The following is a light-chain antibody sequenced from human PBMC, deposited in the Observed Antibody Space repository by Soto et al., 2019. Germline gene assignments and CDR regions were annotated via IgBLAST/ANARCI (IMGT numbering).Light chain of an antibody. CDR3: QQRYRSPYT. Sequence: IQMTQSPSSLSASVGDSVTVTCRASESINISLNWYQQKPGKAPTLLIYGASSLQSGVTSRFTGGGSRTDFTLTISILQPEDFATYYCQQRYRSPYTFGQGTKLEIK. CDR1: ESINIS. J-gene: IGKJ2*01. V-gene: IGKV1-39*01. CDR2: GAS.